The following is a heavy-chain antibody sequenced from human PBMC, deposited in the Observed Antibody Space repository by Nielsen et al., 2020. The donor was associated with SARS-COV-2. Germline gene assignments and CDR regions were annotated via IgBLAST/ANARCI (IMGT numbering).Heavy chain of an antibody. V-gene: IGHV3-7*01. CDR3: VRRIQLWSTSNDWYFDL. J-gene: IGHJ2*01. D-gene: IGHD5-18*01. CDR2: INQDGSEK. CDR1: RFGLTTYT. Sequence: GESLKISCEVSRFGLTTYTINWVRQAPGKGLEWVANINQDGSEKDYVDSVKGRFTISRDNAKNSLYLQMNSLRAEDTAVYYCVRRIQLWSTSNDWYFDLWGRGTLVTVSS.